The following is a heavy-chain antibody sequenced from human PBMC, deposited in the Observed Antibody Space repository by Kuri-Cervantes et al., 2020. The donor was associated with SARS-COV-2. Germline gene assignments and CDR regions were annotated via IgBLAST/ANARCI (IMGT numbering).Heavy chain of an antibody. J-gene: IGHJ1*01. Sequence: SETLSLTCAVYGGSFSGYYWSWIRQPPGKGLEWTGEINHSGSTNYNPSLKSRVTISVDTSKNQFSLKLSSVTAADTAVYYCARALRGWPALKYFQHWGQGTLVTVSS. CDR3: ARALRGWPALKYFQH. CDR1: GGSFSGYY. D-gene: IGHD2-15*01. V-gene: IGHV4-34*01. CDR2: INHSGST.